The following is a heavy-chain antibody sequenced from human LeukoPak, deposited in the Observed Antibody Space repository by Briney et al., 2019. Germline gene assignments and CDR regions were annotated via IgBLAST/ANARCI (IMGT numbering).Heavy chain of an antibody. CDR2: THASGKS. CDR1: GDSITDYY. D-gene: IGHD3-16*01. V-gene: IGHV4-4*09. Sequence: SETLSLTCSLSGDSITDYYWSWIRHPPGKGRQWLGYTHASGKSGYNTSLQSRISRSGNMPKNQFSLNSTSVNAADTPFISGARHGRERNTRNKGDAFDIWGEGRMVSVCS. CDR3: ARHGRERNTRNKGDAFDI. J-gene: IGHJ3*02.